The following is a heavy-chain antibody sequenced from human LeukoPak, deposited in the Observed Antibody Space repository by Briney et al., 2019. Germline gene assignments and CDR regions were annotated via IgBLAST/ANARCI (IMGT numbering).Heavy chain of an antibody. CDR2: IRSKANNYAT. J-gene: IGHJ4*02. CDR1: GFTFSGSG. V-gene: IGHV3-73*01. D-gene: IGHD5-12*01. Sequence: GGSLRLSCAASGFTFSGSGMHWVRQASGKGLEWVGCIRSKANNYATAYAASVKGRFTISRDDSNNTAYLQINSLKTEDTAVYYCTSSRSGYAGIDYWGQGTLVTVSS. CDR3: TSSRSGYAGIDY.